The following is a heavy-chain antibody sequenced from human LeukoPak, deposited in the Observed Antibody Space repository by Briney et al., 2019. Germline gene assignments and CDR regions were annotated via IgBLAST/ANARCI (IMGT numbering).Heavy chain of an antibody. J-gene: IGHJ4*02. CDR2: INSDGSST. CDR1: GFTFISYW. Sequence: GSLRLSCAASGFTFISYWMHWVRQAPGKGLVWVSCINSDGSSTRYADSVKGRFTISRENAKNTLYLQMNSLRAEDTAVYYCARVARWDSSGYLFVYRGQGTLVTVSS. D-gene: IGHD3-22*01. CDR3: ARVARWDSSGYLFVY. V-gene: IGHV3-74*01.